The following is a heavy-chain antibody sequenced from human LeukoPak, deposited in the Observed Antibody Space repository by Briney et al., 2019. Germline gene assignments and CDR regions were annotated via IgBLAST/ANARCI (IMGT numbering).Heavy chain of an antibody. J-gene: IGHJ3*02. CDR1: GYTFTSYG. CDR2: ISAYNGNT. CDR3: ARVRPYNWNDGDDI. Sequence: GASVKVSCKASGYTFTSYGISWVRQAPGQGPEWMGWISAYNGNTNYAQKLQGRVTMTTDTSTSTAYMELRSLRSDDTAVYYCARVRPYNWNDGDDIWGQGTMVTVSS. D-gene: IGHD1-20*01. V-gene: IGHV1-18*01.